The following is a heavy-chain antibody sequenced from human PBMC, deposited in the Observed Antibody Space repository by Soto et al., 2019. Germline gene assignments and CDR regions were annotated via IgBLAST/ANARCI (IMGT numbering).Heavy chain of an antibody. J-gene: IGHJ4*02. D-gene: IGHD3-16*01. V-gene: IGHV3-23*01. Sequence: EVQLLESGGGLVQPGESLRLSCAASGLIFSNYAMSWVRQAPGKGLEWVSAITGRGAGTYYADSMKGRFTTSRDNSKNTLHLQVTSRNAEDTAVQYCGKVFYEGTATNRLDYWGQGNLVTVSS. CDR1: GLIFSNYA. CDR3: GKVFYEGTATNRLDY. CDR2: ITGRGAGT.